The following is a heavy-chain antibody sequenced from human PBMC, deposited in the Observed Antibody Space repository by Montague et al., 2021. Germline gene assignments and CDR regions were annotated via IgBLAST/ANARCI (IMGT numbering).Heavy chain of an antibody. CDR3: GVSPRRGGMDV. CDR2: IGDDGVET. V-gene: IGHV3-7*01. J-gene: IGHJ6*04. Sequence: SLRLSCAASGFTFSSYCMSWVRQAPGKGLEWVAHIGDDGVETYYVDSVKGRFTVSRDNAKSSLYLQMNSLRAEDTAVYYCGVSPRRGGMDVWGKGTTVTVSS. CDR1: GFTFSSYC. D-gene: IGHD1-14*01.